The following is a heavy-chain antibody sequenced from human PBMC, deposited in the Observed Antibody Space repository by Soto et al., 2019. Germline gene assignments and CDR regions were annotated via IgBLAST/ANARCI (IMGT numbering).Heavy chain of an antibody. J-gene: IGHJ3*02. D-gene: IGHD6-19*01. V-gene: IGHV3-7*01. CDR2: IKNDGSDK. CDR3: AKGASVPGMLLTFVM. CDR1: GFSFSNYW. Sequence: GGSLRLSCAASGFSFSNYWMTWVRQAPGKGLEWVANIKNDGSDKYYGAYVKGRFTISRDNAKNSLYLQMDSLRAEDTAVYYCAKGASVPGMLLTFVMWGQGTMFTVSS.